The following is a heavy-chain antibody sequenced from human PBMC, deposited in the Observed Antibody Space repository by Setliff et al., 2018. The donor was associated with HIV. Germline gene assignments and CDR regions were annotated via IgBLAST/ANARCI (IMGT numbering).Heavy chain of an antibody. CDR1: GGSISSGGDY. V-gene: IGHV4-31*03. Sequence: SETLSLTCTVSGGSISSGGDYWSWIRQHPGKGVEWIGYIYYSGSTYYNPSLKSRVTISVDTSKNQFSLKLSSVTAADTAVYYCARGHPGIAVAGLTYYYYYYMDVWGKGTTVTVSS. J-gene: IGHJ6*03. CDR3: ARGHPGIAVAGLTYYYYYYMDV. CDR2: IYYSGST. D-gene: IGHD6-19*01.